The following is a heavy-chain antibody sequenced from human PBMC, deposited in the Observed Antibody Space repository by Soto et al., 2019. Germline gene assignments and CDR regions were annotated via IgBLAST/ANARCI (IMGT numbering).Heavy chain of an antibody. CDR3: AKDNCISTSCYRLYNWFDP. D-gene: IGHD2-2*01. J-gene: IGHJ5*02. V-gene: IGHV3-30*18. Sequence: QVQLVESGGGVVQPGRSLRLSCVASGFTFSSYGMHWVRQAPGKGLEWVAVIAYDGSNKYYADSVKGRFTISRDNSKXXLXXQMNILRADDTAVYYCAKDNCISTSCYRLYNWFDPWGQGTLVTVSS. CDR2: IAYDGSNK. CDR1: GFTFSSYG.